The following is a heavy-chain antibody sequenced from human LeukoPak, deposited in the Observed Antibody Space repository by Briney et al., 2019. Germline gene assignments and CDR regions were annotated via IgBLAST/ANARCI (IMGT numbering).Heavy chain of an antibody. V-gene: IGHV4-34*01. CDR3: ARALRYCSSTSCSDY. Sequence: PSETLSLTCAVYGGSFSGYYWSWLRQPPGKGLEWIGEINHSGSTNYNPSLKSRVTISVDTSKNQFSLKLSSVTAADTAVYYCARALRYCSSTSCSDYWGQGTLVTVSS. J-gene: IGHJ4*02. D-gene: IGHD2-2*01. CDR2: INHSGST. CDR1: GGSFSGYY.